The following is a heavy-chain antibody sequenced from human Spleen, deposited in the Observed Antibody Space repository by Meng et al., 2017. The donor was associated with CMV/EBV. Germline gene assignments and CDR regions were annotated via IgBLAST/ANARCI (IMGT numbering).Heavy chain of an antibody. CDR3: ARIGAEEPRITMVRGVIITDSYYYYGMDV. D-gene: IGHD3-10*01. V-gene: IGHV4-59*12. CDR1: GASISSYY. J-gene: IGHJ6*02. Sequence: SETLSLTCTVSGASISSYYWSWIRQPPGKGLEWIVYIYYSGGANYIPSLKSRVTISVDTSKNQCSLKLSSVTAADTAVYYCARIGAEEPRITMVRGVIITDSYYYYGMDVWGQGTTVTVSS. CDR2: IYYSGGA.